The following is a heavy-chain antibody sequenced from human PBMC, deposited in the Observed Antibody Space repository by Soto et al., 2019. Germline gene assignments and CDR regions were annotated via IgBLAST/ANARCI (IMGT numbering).Heavy chain of an antibody. D-gene: IGHD3-22*01. Sequence: QVQLVQSGPEVKKPGASVKVSCKASGYTFTSYAISWVRQAPGQGLEWMGWISAYNGNTNYAQKLQGRVTLTTDTSTSTAYMELRSLRSDDTAVYYCARGGTMIVVVSAVDFDYWGQGNLVTVSS. J-gene: IGHJ4*02. CDR2: ISAYNGNT. CDR1: GYTFTSYA. CDR3: ARGGTMIVVVSAVDFDY. V-gene: IGHV1-18*01.